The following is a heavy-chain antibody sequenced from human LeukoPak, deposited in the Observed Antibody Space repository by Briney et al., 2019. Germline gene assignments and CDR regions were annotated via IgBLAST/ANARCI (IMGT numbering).Heavy chain of an antibody. V-gene: IGHV3-23*01. CDR1: GFTFTSYA. CDR2: ISGSGDST. D-gene: IGHD2-2*01. J-gene: IGHJ4*02. Sequence: GGSLRLSCAAPGFTFTSYAMSWVRQAPGKGLEWVSAISGSGDSTYYADSMKGRFTISRDNYKNTLYLQMNSLRAEDTAVYYCAKGEVPAALDCWGQGTLVGVCS. CDR3: AKGEVPAALDC.